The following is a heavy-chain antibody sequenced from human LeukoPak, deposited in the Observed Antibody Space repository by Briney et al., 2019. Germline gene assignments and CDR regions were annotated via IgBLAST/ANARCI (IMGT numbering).Heavy chain of an antibody. V-gene: IGHV4-30-2*01. CDR2: IYHSGST. D-gene: IGHD3-22*01. J-gene: IGHJ3*02. CDR1: GGSISSGGYS. CDR3: ARGNYDSSGYRQADAFDI. Sequence: SETLSLTCAVSGGSISSGGYSWSWIRQPPEKGLEWIGYIYHSGSTYYNPSLKSRVTISVDRSKNQFSLKLSSVTAADTAVYYCARGNYDSSGYRQADAFDIWGQGTMVTVSS.